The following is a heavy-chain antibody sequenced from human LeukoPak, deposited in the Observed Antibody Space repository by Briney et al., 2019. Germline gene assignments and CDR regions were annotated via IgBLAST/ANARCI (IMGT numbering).Heavy chain of an antibody. CDR1: GGSISSYY. D-gene: IGHD3-22*01. CDR3: EGCGYFDGSGYASDAFDI. Sequence: SETLSLTCTVSGGSISSYYWSWIRQPPGKGLEWIGYIYYSGSTNYNPSLKSRVTISVDTSKNQSSLKLSSVTAADTAVYYCEGCGYFDGSGYASDAFDIWGQGTMVTVSS. J-gene: IGHJ3*02. CDR2: IYYSGST. V-gene: IGHV4-59*01.